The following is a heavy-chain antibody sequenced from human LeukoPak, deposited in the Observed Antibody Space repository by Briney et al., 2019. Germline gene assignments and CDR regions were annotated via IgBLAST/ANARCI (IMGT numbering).Heavy chain of an antibody. CDR2: IGCSGDNT. CDR3: AKATGTSCYDRVEY. CDR1: GFTFSSYP. D-gene: IGHD2-2*01. V-gene: IGHV3-23*01. J-gene: IGHJ4*02. Sequence: GGSLSRSCAASGFTFSSYPISWVRQAPGKGLEWVSAIGCSGDNTYYAHSVKGRFTISRDIVRNTLYLQMNGLRADDTAVYYCAKATGTSCYDRVEYWGEGDLVTVSS.